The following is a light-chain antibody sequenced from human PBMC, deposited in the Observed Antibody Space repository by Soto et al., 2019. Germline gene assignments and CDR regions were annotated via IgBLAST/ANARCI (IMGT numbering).Light chain of an antibody. CDR2: KAS. V-gene: IGKV1-5*03. CDR1: QTISSW. J-gene: IGKJ1*01. Sequence: DIPMTQSPSTLSGSVGDRVTITCRASQTISSWLAWYQQKPGKAPKLLIYKASTLKSGVPSRFSGSGSGTEFTLTISSLQADDFATYYCQHYNSYSEAFGQGTKV. CDR3: QHYNSYSEA.